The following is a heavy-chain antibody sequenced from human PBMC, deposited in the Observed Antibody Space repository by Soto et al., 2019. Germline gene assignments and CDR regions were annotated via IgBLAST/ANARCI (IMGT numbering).Heavy chain of an antibody. CDR2: INHSGST. CDR3: ARGAYCSGGSCYFAGIFDY. V-gene: IGHV4-34*01. CDR1: GGSFSGYY. D-gene: IGHD2-15*01. Sequence: LALTWAGYGGSFSGYYWSWIRQLPGKGLEWIGEINHSGSTNYNPSLKSRVTISVDTSKNQFSLKLSSVTAADTAVYYCARGAYCSGGSCYFAGIFDYWGQGTLVTVSS. J-gene: IGHJ4*02.